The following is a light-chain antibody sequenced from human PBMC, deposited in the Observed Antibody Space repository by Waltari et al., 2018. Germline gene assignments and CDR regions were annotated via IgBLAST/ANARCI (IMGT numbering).Light chain of an antibody. CDR2: GAS. Sequence: EIVLTQSLATLSFAPGERATLSLRASQTVRTTYLAGNQQKPGQAPTLLIYGASSRATGIPDRFSGSGSGTDFSLTISSLEPEDFAVYYCQQYDISPLTFGGGTKVEIK. J-gene: IGKJ4*01. CDR1: QTVRTTY. CDR3: QQYDISPLT. V-gene: IGKV3-20*01.